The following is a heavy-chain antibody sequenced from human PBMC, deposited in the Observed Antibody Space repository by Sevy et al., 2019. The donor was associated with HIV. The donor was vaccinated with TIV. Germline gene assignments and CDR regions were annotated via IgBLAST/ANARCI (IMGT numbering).Heavy chain of an antibody. CDR3: ATTKDYYDSSGYPFDY. V-gene: IGHV1-24*01. CDR1: GYTLTELS. J-gene: IGHJ4*02. D-gene: IGHD3-22*01. CDR2: FDPEDGET. Sequence: ASVKVSCKVSGYTLTELSMHWVRQAPGKGLEWMGTFDPEDGETIYAQKFQGRVTMTKDTSTDIASMELSSLRSEDTAVYYCATTKDYYDSSGYPFDYWGQGTLVTVSS.